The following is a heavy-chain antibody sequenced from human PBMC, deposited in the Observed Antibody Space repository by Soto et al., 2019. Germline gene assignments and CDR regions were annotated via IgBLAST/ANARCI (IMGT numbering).Heavy chain of an antibody. J-gene: IGHJ6*03. D-gene: IGHD5-12*01. CDR3: ARKDSGYADYMDV. V-gene: IGHV4-31*03. CDR2: IYYSGST. CDR1: GGSISSGSYY. Sequence: QVQLQESGPGLVKPSQTLSLTCTVSGGSISSGSYYWSWIRQHPGKGLEWIGYIYYSGSTYYNPSLKSRVTMSVDTSENQFSLRLISVTAADTAVYYCARKDSGYADYMDVWGKGTTVTVSS.